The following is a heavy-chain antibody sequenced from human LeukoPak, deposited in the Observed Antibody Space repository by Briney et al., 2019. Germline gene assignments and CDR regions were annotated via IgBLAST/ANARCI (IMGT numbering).Heavy chain of an antibody. CDR1: GFTFSSYA. Sequence: SGGSLRLSCAASGFTFSSYAMHWVRQAPGKGLEWVTLISHDGSDKNYADSVKGRFTISRDNSKKTVYLQMNSLRVEDTAVYYCARDNYDSSGDFKGDFWGQGTLVTVSS. CDR3: ARDNYDSSGDFKGDF. V-gene: IGHV3-30*04. J-gene: IGHJ4*02. CDR2: ISHDGSDK. D-gene: IGHD3-22*01.